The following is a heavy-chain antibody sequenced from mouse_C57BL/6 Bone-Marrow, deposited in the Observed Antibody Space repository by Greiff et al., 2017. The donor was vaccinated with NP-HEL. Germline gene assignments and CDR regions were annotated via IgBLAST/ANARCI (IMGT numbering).Heavy chain of an antibody. CDR3: TTGGSSPYAMDY. CDR1: GFNIKDDY. V-gene: IGHV14-4*01. D-gene: IGHD1-1*01. J-gene: IGHJ4*01. Sequence: EVQLQQSGAELVRPGASVKLSCTVSGFNIKDDYMHWVKQRPEQGLEWIGWIDPENGDTAYASKFQGKATITADTSSKTAYLQLSSLTSEDTAVYYCTTGGSSPYAMDYWGQGTSVTVSA. CDR2: IDPENGDT.